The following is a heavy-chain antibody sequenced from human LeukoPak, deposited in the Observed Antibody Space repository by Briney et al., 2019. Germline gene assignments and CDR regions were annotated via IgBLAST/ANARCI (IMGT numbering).Heavy chain of an antibody. CDR1: GGSISSYY. J-gene: IGHJ3*02. Sequence: SETLSLTCTVSGGSISSYYWSWIRQPLGKGLEWIGYIYYSGSTNYNPSLKSRVTISVDTSKNQFSLKLSSVTAADTAVYYCATIPTSGSYFYAFDIWGQGTMVTVSS. CDR2: IYYSGST. D-gene: IGHD1-26*01. CDR3: ATIPTSGSYFYAFDI. V-gene: IGHV4-59*08.